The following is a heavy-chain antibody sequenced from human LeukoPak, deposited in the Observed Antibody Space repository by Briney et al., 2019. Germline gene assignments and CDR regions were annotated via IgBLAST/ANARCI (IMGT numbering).Heavy chain of an antibody. CDR3: ARANRAWSSFDY. CDR1: GFTFSSYE. CDR2: ISSSGSTI. D-gene: IGHD2-8*02. J-gene: IGHJ4*02. V-gene: IGHV3-48*03. Sequence: GGSLRLSCAASGFTFSSYEMNWVRQAPGKGLVWVSYISSSGSTIYYADSVKGRFTISRDNAKNSLYLQMNSLRAEDTAVYYCARANRAWSSFDYWGQGTLVTVSS.